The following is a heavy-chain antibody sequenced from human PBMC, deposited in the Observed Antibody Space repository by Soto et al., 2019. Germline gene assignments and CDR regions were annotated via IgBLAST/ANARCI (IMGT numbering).Heavy chain of an antibody. CDR1: GDSISSGSYY. CDR2: IYYSGST. CDR3: ARHRTAAAGSDYRFDP. V-gene: IGHV4-39*01. D-gene: IGHD6-13*01. J-gene: IGHJ5*02. Sequence: QVQLQESGPGLVKPSETLSLTCTVSGDSISSGSYYWGWIRQSPGKGLEWIGSIYYSGSTYHNPSLKSRVTMSVDTSKNQFSLKLRSVTAADSGVFYCARHRTAAAGSDYRFDPWGQGTLVTVSS.